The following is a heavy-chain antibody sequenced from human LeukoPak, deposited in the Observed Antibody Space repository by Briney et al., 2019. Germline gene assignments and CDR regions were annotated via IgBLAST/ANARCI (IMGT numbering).Heavy chain of an antibody. CDR3: ARGFRSSWYHPYYMDV. Sequence: PSETLSLTCTVSGGSVNSSNYYWGWIRQPPGKGLEWIGEINHSGSTNYNPSLKSRVTISVDTSKNQFSLKLSSVTAADTAVYYCARGFRSSWYHPYYMDVWGKGTTVTVSS. D-gene: IGHD6-13*01. V-gene: IGHV4-39*07. CDR2: INHSGST. J-gene: IGHJ6*03. CDR1: GGSVNSSNYY.